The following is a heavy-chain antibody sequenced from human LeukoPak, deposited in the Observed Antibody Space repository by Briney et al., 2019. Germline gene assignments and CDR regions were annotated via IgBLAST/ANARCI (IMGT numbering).Heavy chain of an antibody. J-gene: IGHJ4*02. CDR2: ISYDGSNE. V-gene: IGHV3-30*03. Sequence: GRSLRLSCAASGFTFSTYGMHWVRQSPGKGLEWVAVISYDGSNEYFVDSVKGRFTISRDNSRNILFLQMNSLRPEDTAVYYCARDLGVGAYLLFDYISSGLDSWGQGTLVTVSS. CDR1: GFTFSTYG. CDR3: ARDLGVGAYLLFDYISSGLDS. D-gene: IGHD6-6*01.